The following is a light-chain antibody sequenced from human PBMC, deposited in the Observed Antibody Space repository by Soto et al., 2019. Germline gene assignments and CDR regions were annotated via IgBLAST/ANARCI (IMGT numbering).Light chain of an antibody. CDR2: VAS. V-gene: IGKV3-15*01. CDR3: QQYNNWPYT. J-gene: IGKJ2*01. Sequence: EIVMTQSPATLSVSPGERATLSCRASQSVSSNLAWYQQKPGQAPRLLIYVASTRATGIPARFSGSGSGTEFTLTISSLQSEDVAVYYCQQYNNWPYTFGQGTKLEIK. CDR1: QSVSSN.